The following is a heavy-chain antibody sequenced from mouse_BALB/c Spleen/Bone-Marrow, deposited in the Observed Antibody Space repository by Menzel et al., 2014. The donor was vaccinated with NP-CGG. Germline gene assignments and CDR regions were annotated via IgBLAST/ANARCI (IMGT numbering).Heavy chain of an antibody. CDR1: GYNFTSYW. V-gene: IGHV1-55*01. J-gene: IGHJ2*01. CDR2: IYPGSGST. D-gene: IGHD4-1*01. CDR3: ARGAWANWDYFDY. Sequence: VQLVGSGAELVKPGTSVQLSCKASGYNFTSYWINWVKLRPGQGLEWIGDIYPGSGSTNYNEKFKSKATLTVDTSSSTAYMQLSSLASEDSALYDCARGAWANWDYFDYWGQGTTLTVSS.